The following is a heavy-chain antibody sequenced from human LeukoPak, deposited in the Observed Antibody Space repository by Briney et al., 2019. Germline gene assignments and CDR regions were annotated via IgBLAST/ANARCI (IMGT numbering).Heavy chain of an antibody. CDR3: AKVSCSGYDGPVDY. J-gene: IGHJ4*02. CDR1: GFTFSSYA. V-gene: IGHV3-23*01. D-gene: IGHD5-12*01. CDR2: VTGSGGST. Sequence: PGGSLRLSCAASGFTFSSYAMGWVRQAPGKGLEWVSGVTGSGGSTYYADSVKGRFTISRDNSKNTLYLQMNSLRAEDTAVYYCAKVSCSGYDGPVDYWGQGTLVTVSS.